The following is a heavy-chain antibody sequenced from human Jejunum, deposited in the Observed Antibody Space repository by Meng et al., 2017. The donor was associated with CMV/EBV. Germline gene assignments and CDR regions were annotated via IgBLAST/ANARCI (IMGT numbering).Heavy chain of an antibody. CDR3: AKLLSSDLDF. V-gene: IGHV3-30*02. J-gene: IGHJ4*02. D-gene: IGHD6-25*01. CDR2: IRYDGSDE. Sequence: QWPLGGAGGGVFQPGGSLRLSCAASGFAFSTYAMHWVRQAPGKGLEWVAFIRYDGSDEYYADSVKGRFTISRDNSKNTLFLQMNSLRPEDTAVYYYAKLLSSDLDFWGQGTLVTVSS. CDR1: GFAFSTYA.